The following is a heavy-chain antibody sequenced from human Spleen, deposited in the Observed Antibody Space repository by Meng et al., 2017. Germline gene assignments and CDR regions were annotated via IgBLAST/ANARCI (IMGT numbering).Heavy chain of an antibody. V-gene: IGHV3-33*01. J-gene: IGHJ6*01. CDR1: GFTFSSYG. D-gene: IGHD3-22*01. CDR3: ARDHYYDSSGYPYYYYGMDV. Sequence: GESLKISCAASGFTFSSYGMHWVRQAPGKGLEWVAVIWYDGSNKYYADSVKGRFTISRDTSKNTLYLQMNSLRAEDTAVYYCARDHYYDSSGYPYYYYGMDVCEQAIT. CDR2: IWYDGSNK.